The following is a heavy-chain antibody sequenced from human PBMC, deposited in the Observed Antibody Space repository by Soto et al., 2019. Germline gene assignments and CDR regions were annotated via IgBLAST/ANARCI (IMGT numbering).Heavy chain of an antibody. V-gene: IGHV3-66*01. CDR2: IYSGGST. CDR3: AMFDWHHGYFDY. Sequence: GGSLRLSCAASGFTVSSNYMSWVRQAPGKGLEWVSVIYSGGSTYYADSVKGRFTISRDNSKNTLYLQMNSLRAEDTAVYYCAMFDWHHGYFDYWGQGTLVTVSS. J-gene: IGHJ4*02. CDR1: GFTVSSNY. D-gene: IGHD3-9*01.